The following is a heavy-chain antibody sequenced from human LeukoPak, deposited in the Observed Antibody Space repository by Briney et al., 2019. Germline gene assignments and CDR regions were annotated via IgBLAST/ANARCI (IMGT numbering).Heavy chain of an antibody. CDR2: IYHSGST. V-gene: IGHV4-30-2*01. Sequence: SQTLSLTCAVSGGSTSSGGYSWSWIRQPPGKGLEWIGYIYHSGSTYYNPSLKSRVTISGDRSKNQFSLKLSSVTAADTAVYYCAGVAYCGGDCYRGSWYFDLWGRGTLVTVSS. CDR1: GGSTSSGGYS. J-gene: IGHJ2*01. D-gene: IGHD2-21*02. CDR3: AGVAYCGGDCYRGSWYFDL.